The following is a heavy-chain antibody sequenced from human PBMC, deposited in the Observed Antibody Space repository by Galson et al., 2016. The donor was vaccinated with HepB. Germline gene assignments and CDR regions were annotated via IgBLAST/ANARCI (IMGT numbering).Heavy chain of an antibody. V-gene: IGHV3-7*04. CDR1: GFTFRSYW. J-gene: IGHJ4*02. CDR3: AREAYGYYTLDGFDY. D-gene: IGHD4-17*01. Sequence: SLRLSCAASGFTFRSYWMSWVRQAPGKGLEWVANIKQDGSEKYYVDSVKGRFTISRDNAKNSLYLQMNSLRAEDTAVYYCAREAYGYYTLDGFDYWGQGTLVSVSS. CDR2: IKQDGSEK.